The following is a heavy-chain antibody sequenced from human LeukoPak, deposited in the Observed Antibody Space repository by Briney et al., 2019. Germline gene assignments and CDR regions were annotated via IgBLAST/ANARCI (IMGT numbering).Heavy chain of an antibody. CDR1: GFTFTNYW. V-gene: IGHV3-74*01. Sequence: GGSLRLSCAASGFTFTNYWMHWVRQVPGTGLLWVSHISIDGGITNYTDSVKGRFTIPRDNAKNTVYLQMNSLRVEDTAVYYCVRQLGNSGALWGQGTLVTVSS. CDR3: VRQLGNSGAL. J-gene: IGHJ4*02. D-gene: IGHD4-17*01. CDR2: ISIDGGIT.